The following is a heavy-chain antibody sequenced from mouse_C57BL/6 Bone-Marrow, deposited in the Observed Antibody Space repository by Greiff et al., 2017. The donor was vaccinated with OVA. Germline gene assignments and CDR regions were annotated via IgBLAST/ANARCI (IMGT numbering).Heavy chain of an antibody. Sequence: EVMLVESGAELVRPGASVKLSCTASGFNIKDDYMHWVKQRPEQGLEWIGWIDPENGDTEYASKFQGKATITADTSSNTAYLQLSSLTSEDTAVYYCTRLTVDYWGQGTTLTVSS. D-gene: IGHD4-1*01. CDR1: GFNIKDDY. CDR2: IDPENGDT. V-gene: IGHV14-4*01. J-gene: IGHJ2*01. CDR3: TRLTVDY.